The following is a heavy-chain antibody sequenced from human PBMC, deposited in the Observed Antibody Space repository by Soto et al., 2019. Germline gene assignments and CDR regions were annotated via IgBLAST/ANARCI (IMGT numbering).Heavy chain of an antibody. Sequence: EVQLLESGGGLVQPGGSLRLSCAASGFTFSSYAMSWVRQAPGKGLEWVSAISGSGGSTYYADSVKGRFTISRDNSKNXXXXXXXXXXXXXXXXXXXXXXXXXXXXXXATDGMDVXXXGXXVTVSX. V-gene: IGHV3-23*01. CDR1: GFTFSSYA. CDR2: ISGSGGST. CDR3: XXXXXXXXXXXATDGMDV. J-gene: IGHJ6*01.